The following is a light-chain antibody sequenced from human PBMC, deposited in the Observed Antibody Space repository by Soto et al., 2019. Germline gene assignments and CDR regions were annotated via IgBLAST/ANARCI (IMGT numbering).Light chain of an antibody. CDR2: AAS. CDR3: QESYISPFA. J-gene: IGKJ3*01. Sequence: DIQMTQSPASLSASVGDRVTITCRASQSICNFVNWYQQKPGKAPRLLVFAASTLQSGVPSRFSGSGSGTDFSLTINGLQPEDFATYYCQESYISPFAFGPGTKVDFK. CDR1: QSICNF. V-gene: IGKV1-39*01.